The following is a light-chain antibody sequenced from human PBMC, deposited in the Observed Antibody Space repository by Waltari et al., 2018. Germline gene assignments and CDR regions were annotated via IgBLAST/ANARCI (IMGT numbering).Light chain of an antibody. J-gene: IGKJ2*01. V-gene: IGKV1-39*01. Sequence: DIQMTQSPSSLSASVGDSITITCRASQSVSNYLNWYQQKPGKPPKLLIFGSSSLQRAVPSRFSGSGSGTDFTLTISSLQPEDFATYYCQQTYSVLYTFGQGTKLQI. CDR3: QQTYSVLYT. CDR1: QSVSNY. CDR2: GSS.